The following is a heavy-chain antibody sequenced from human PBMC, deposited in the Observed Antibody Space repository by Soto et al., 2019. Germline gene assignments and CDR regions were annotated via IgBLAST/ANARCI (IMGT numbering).Heavy chain of an antibody. Sequence: ASVKVSCKASGYTFTSYYMHWVRQAPGQGLEWMGIINPSGGSTSYAQKFQGRVTMTRDTSTSTVYMELSSLRSEDTAVYYCARVARPIAVAGYYFDYWGQGTLVTVSS. J-gene: IGHJ4*02. CDR3: ARVARPIAVAGYYFDY. D-gene: IGHD6-19*01. V-gene: IGHV1-46*01. CDR1: GYTFTSYY. CDR2: INPSGGST.